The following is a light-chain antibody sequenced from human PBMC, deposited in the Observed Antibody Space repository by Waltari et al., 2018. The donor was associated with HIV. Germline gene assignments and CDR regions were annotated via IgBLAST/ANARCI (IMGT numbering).Light chain of an antibody. V-gene: IGLV2-11*01. CDR3: CSYAGSYTLYV. CDR1: SSDVGGYNY. J-gene: IGLJ1*01. CDR2: DVS. Sequence: QSALTQPRSVSGSPGQSVTISCTGTSSDVGGYNYVPWYQQHPGKAPKLMIYDVSKRPSGVPDRFSGAKSGNAASLTISGLQAEDEADYCCCSYAGSYTLYVFGTGTKVTVL.